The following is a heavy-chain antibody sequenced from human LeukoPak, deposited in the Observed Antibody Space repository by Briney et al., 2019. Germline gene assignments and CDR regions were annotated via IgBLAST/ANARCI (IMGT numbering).Heavy chain of an antibody. CDR2: ISYDGSNK. CDR3: ARVITVHNDYEEVAESFQH. V-gene: IGHV3-30*03. Sequence: GGSLRLSCATSGFTLSSYWMTWIRQAPGKGLEWVAVISYDGSNKYYADSVKGRFTISRDNAKNSLYLQMNSLRAEDTAVYFCARVITVHNDYEEVAESFQHWGQGTLVTVSS. J-gene: IGHJ1*01. CDR1: GFTLSSYW. D-gene: IGHD4-17*01.